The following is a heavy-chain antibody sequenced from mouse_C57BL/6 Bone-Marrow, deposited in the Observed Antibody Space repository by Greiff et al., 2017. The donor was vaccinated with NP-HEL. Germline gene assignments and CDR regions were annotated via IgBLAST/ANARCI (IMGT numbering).Heavy chain of an antibody. CDR2: ISSGGSYT. V-gene: IGHV5-6*01. CDR1: GFTFSSYG. CDR3: ARHGSSYVGDY. J-gene: IGHJ2*01. D-gene: IGHD1-1*01. Sequence: EVKLMESGGDLVKPGGSLKLSCAASGFTFSSYGMSWVRQTPDKRLEWVATISSGGSYTYYPDSVKGRFTISRDNAKTTLYLQMSTLKSEDTAMYYCARHGSSYVGDYWGQGTTLTVSS.